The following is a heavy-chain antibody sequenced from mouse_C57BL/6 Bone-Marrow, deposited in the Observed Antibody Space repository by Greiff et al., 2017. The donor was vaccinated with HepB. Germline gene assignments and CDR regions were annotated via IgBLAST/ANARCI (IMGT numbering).Heavy chain of an antibody. Sequence: QVQLKESGPELVKPGASVKLSCKASGYTFTSYDINWVKQRPGQGLEWIGWIYPRDGSTKYNEKFKGKATLTVDTSSSTAYMELHSLTSEDSAVYFCASLYYYGSTYFDYWGQGTTLTVSS. D-gene: IGHD1-1*01. V-gene: IGHV1-85*01. CDR1: GYTFTSYD. CDR3: ASLYYYGSTYFDY. J-gene: IGHJ2*01. CDR2: IYPRDGST.